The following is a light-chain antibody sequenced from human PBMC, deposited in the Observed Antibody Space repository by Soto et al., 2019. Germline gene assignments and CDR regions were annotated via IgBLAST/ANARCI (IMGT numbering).Light chain of an antibody. Sequence: DIVMTQSPDSLAVSLGXRATINCKSSQSIFYSSNNKNYLVWYQQKPGQAPRLLIYDASNRASGIPDRFSGSGSGTDFTLAISRLEPEDFAVYYCQQYGSSPQTFGQGTRLEI. CDR3: QQYGSSPQT. J-gene: IGKJ5*01. CDR2: DAS. CDR1: QSIFYSSNNKNY. V-gene: IGKV4-1*01.